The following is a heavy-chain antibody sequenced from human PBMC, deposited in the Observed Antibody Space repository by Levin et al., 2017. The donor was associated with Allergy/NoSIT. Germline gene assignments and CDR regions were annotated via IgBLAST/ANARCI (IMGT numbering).Heavy chain of an antibody. CDR1: GFPFPTSW. CDR3: GRAVGVGDY. D-gene: IGHD1-26*01. V-gene: IGHV3-7*01. Sequence: SLPLSCAASGFPFPTSWMSWVRQAPGKGLEWVANINGDGSAKFYVDSVKGRFTISRDNAKNSVFLQMNSLRVEDTAVYHCGRAVGVGDYWGLGTLVTVSS. J-gene: IGHJ4*02. CDR2: INGDGSAK.